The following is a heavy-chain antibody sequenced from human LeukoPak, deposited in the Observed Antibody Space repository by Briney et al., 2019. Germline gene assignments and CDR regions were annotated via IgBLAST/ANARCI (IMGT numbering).Heavy chain of an antibody. V-gene: IGHV3-64D*09. Sequence: GGSLRLSCSASGFTFSAYTMHWVRQAPGKGLDNVSVISSDGGSTYYADSVKGRFTISRDNSKNALSLQMSSLRPEDTAVYYCVKPSYSSGWYDYWGQGTLVTVSS. CDR3: VKPSYSSGWYDY. J-gene: IGHJ4*02. D-gene: IGHD6-13*01. CDR2: ISSDGGST. CDR1: GFTFSAYT.